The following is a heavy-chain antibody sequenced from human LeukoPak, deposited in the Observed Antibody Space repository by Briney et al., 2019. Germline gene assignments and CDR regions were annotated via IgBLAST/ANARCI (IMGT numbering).Heavy chain of an antibody. J-gene: IGHJ4*02. CDR2: IYTSGST. Sequence: PSETLSLTCTVSGGSISSYYWSWIRQPAGKGLEWIGRIYTSGSTNYNPSLKSRVTISVNKSKNQFSLKLSSVTAADTAVYYCAREPGDDYGDYVDYWGQGTLVTVSS. D-gene: IGHD4-17*01. V-gene: IGHV4-4*07. CDR1: GGSISSYY. CDR3: AREPGDDYGDYVDY.